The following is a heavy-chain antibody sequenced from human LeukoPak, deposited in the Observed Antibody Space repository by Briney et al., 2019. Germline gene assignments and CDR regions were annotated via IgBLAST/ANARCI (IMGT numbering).Heavy chain of an antibody. D-gene: IGHD3-22*01. Sequence: PGGSLRLSCAASGFTFSSYAMHWVRQAPGKGLEWVAVISYDGSNKYYADSVKGRFTISRDNSKNTLYLQMNSLRAEDTAVYYCARDGLYYYDSSGYEGIDYWGQGTLVTVSS. CDR1: GFTFSSYA. CDR3: ARDGLYYYDSSGYEGIDY. J-gene: IGHJ4*02. V-gene: IGHV3-30-3*01. CDR2: ISYDGSNK.